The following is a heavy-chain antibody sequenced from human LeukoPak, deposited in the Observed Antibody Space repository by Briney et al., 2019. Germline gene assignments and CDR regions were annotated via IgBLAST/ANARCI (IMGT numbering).Heavy chain of an antibody. J-gene: IGHJ4*02. CDR2: IFRGGST. V-gene: IGHV3-66*02. CDR1: GFTFSSNY. D-gene: IGHD5-24*01. CDR3: ARGDGYSSPFDY. Sequence: PGRSLRLSCVDSGFTFSSNYMSWVRQAPGKGLEWVSVIFRGGSTYHADSVKGRFTISRDNSKNTLYLQMNSLRAEDTAVYYCARGDGYSSPFDYWGQGTLVTVSS.